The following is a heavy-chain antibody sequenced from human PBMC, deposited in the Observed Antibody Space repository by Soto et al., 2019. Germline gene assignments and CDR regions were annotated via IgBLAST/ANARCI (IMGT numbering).Heavy chain of an antibody. J-gene: IGHJ6*02. D-gene: IGHD2-2*01. CDR2: IYYSGST. CDR3: ARDHCQYQLDRRYYYYYGMDV. V-gene: IGHV4-59*01. Sequence: SETLSLTCTVSGGSISSYYRSWIRQPPGKGLEWFGYIYYSGSTNYYPFLKSRVTISVDTSKNQFSLNLSSVTAADTAVYYCARDHCQYQLDRRYYYYYGMDVWGQGTTVTVSS. CDR1: GGSISSYY.